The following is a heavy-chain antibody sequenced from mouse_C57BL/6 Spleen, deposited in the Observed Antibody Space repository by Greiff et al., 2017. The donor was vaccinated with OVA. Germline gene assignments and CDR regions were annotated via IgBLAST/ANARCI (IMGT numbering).Heavy chain of an antibody. CDR1: GYAFSSSW. Sequence: VKLQESGPELVKPGASVKISCKASGYAFSSSWMNWVKQRPGKGLEWIGRIYPGDGDTNYNGKFKGKATLTADKSSSTAYMQLSSLTSEDSAVYFCARAELYFDYWGQGTTLTVSS. CDR3: ARAELYFDY. V-gene: IGHV1-82*01. CDR2: IYPGDGDT. J-gene: IGHJ2*01.